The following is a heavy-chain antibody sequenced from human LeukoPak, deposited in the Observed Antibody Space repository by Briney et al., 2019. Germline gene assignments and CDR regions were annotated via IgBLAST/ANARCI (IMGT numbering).Heavy chain of an antibody. CDR2: IYYSGST. CDR1: GGSISSYY. D-gene: IGHD3-9*01. CDR3: ARDGLRYFDY. Sequence: PSETLSLTCTVSGGSISSYYWSWIRQPPGKGLEWIGYIYYSGSTNYNPSLKSRVTISVDTSKNQFSLKLSSVTAADMAVYYCARDGLRYFDYWGQGTLVTVSS. V-gene: IGHV4-59*01. J-gene: IGHJ4*02.